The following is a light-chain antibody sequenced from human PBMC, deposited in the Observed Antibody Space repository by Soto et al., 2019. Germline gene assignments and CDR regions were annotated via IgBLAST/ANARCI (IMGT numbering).Light chain of an antibody. CDR2: GNS. Sequence: QSVLTQPPSVSGAPGQRVTISCTGSSSNIGAGYDVHWYQQLPGTAPKLLMYGNSNRPSGVPDRFSGSKSATSASLAITGLQAKDEADYYCQSYDSSHVVFGGGTKLTVL. CDR3: QSYDSSHVV. CDR1: SSNIGAGYD. J-gene: IGLJ2*01. V-gene: IGLV1-40*01.